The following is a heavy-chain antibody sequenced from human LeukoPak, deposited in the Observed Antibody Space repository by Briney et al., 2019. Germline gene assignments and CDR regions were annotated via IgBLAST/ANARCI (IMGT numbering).Heavy chain of an antibody. CDR1: GFTFSSYS. CDR3: ASGPIGIAAADY. D-gene: IGHD6-13*01. J-gene: IGHJ4*02. Sequence: SGGSLRLSCAASGFTFSSYSMNWVRQAPGKGLGWVSSISSSSSYIYYADSVKGRFTISRDNAKNSLYLQMNSLRAEDTAVYYCASGPIGIAAADYWGQGTLVTVSS. V-gene: IGHV3-21*01. CDR2: ISSSSSYI.